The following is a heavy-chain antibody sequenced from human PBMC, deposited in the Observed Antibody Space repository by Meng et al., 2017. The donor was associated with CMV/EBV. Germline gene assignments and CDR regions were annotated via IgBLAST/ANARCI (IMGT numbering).Heavy chain of an antibody. D-gene: IGHD1-14*01. V-gene: IGHV3-64*02. J-gene: IGHJ6*02. CDR2: ISSNGGST. Sequence: GESLKISCAASGFTFSSYAMHWVRQAPGKGLEYVSAISSNGGSTYYADSVKGRFTISRDNSKNTLYLQMNSLRAEDTAVYYCARETTIGGMDVWGQGTTVTVSS. CDR3: ARETTIGGMDV. CDR1: GFTFSSYA.